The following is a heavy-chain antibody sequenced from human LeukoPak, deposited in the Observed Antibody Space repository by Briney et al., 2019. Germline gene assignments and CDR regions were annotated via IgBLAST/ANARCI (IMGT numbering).Heavy chain of an antibody. CDR2: ISGSGGST. CDR3: AKTMVEEYGDYVRPPSFDI. V-gene: IGHV3-23*01. D-gene: IGHD4-17*01. J-gene: IGHJ3*02. CDR1: GFTFSNYA. Sequence: PGGSLRLSCAASGFTFSNYAMSWVRQAPGKGLEWVSAISGSGGSTYYAHSVKGRFTISRDNSKNTLYLQMNSLRAEDTAVYYCAKTMVEEYGDYVRPPSFDIWGQGTMVTVSS.